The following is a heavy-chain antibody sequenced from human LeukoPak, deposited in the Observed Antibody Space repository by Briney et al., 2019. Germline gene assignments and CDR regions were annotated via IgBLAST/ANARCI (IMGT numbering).Heavy chain of an antibody. D-gene: IGHD2-8*01. Sequence: SETLSLTCTVSGGSISSGSYYWSWIRQPPGKGLEWIGNVYYTGDTHYNPSLESRVTISVDRSKNQFSLKLSSVTAADTAVYYCARGAQYCSNGVCENWFDPWGQGTLVTVSS. CDR1: GGSISSGSYY. J-gene: IGHJ5*02. CDR2: VYYTGDT. CDR3: ARGAQYCSNGVCENWFDP. V-gene: IGHV4-39*07.